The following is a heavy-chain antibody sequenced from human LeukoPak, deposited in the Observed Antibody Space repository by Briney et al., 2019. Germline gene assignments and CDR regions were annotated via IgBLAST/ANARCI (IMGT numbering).Heavy chain of an antibody. CDR2: ISYDGSNK. CDR3: AKGLRIRGVIPEYFQH. Sequence: GGSLRLSCAASGFTVSSNYMSWVRQAPGKGLEWVAVISYDGSNKYYADSVKGRFTISRDNSKNTLYLQMNSLRAEDTAVYYCAKGLRIRGVIPEYFQHWGQGTLVTVSS. CDR1: GFTVSSNY. J-gene: IGHJ1*01. D-gene: IGHD3-10*01. V-gene: IGHV3-30*18.